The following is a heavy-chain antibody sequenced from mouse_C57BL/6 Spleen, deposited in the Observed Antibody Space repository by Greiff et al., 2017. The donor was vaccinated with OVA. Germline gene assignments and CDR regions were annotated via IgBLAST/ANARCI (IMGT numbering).Heavy chain of an antibody. J-gene: IGHJ1*03. CDR3: ARIYGSSYWYFDV. Sequence: QVQLQQPGAELVRPGSSVKLSCKASGYTFTSYWMHWVKQRPIQGLEWIGNIDPSDSETHYNQKFKDKATLTVDKSSSTAYMQLSSLTSEDSAVYYCARIYGSSYWYFDVWGTGTTVTVSS. CDR2: IDPSDSET. V-gene: IGHV1-52*01. CDR1: GYTFTSYW. D-gene: IGHD1-1*01.